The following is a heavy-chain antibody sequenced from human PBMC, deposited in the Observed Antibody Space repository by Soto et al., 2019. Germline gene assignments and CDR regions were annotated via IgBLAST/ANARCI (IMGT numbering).Heavy chain of an antibody. D-gene: IGHD2-21*02. CDR2: IGLSGATT. J-gene: IGHJ4*02. CDR3: AKSLPPYCGGDCFSKAAFLY. V-gene: IGHV3-23*01. Sequence: GGSLRLCWTASGLTFSSYARKWVRRATRKGREWVSGIGLSGATTYYADSVKGRFTVSRDNSKSTLYLQMNSLGAEDTAVYYCAKSLPPYCGGDCFSKAAFLYWGQGALVTVSS. CDR1: GLTFSSYA.